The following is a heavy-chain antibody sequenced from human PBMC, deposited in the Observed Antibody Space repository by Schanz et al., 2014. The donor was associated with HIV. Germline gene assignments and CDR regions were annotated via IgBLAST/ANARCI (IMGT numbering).Heavy chain of an antibody. CDR2: IWYDGSNT. CDR1: GFNFNNYA. V-gene: IGHV3-33*06. CDR3: AKDKSRHTYSSSSIFDP. D-gene: IGHD6-13*01. Sequence: EQLLESGGGLVQPGGSLRLSCAASGFNFNNYAMTWVRQAPGKGLEWVAVIWYDGSNTYYGDSVKGRFTISRDNSKNTLYLQMNSLRPEDTAVYYCAKDKSRHTYSSSSIFDPWGQGTLVTVSS. J-gene: IGHJ5*02.